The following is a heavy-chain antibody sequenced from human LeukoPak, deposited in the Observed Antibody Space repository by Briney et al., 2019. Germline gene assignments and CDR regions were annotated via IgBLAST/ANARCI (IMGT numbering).Heavy chain of an antibody. J-gene: IGHJ4*02. CDR3: AKDIGYDYGSGSHYKG. Sequence: PGRSLRLSCAASGFTFDDYAMHWVRQAPGKGLEWVSGISWNSGSIGYADSVKGRFTISRDNAKNSLYLQMNSLRAEDTALYYCAKDIGYDYGSGSHYKGWGQGTLVTVAS. CDR1: GFTFDDYA. D-gene: IGHD3-10*01. V-gene: IGHV3-9*01. CDR2: ISWNSGSI.